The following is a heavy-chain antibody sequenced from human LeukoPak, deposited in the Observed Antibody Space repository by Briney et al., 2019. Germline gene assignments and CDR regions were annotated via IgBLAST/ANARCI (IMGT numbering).Heavy chain of an antibody. CDR2: INAGNGNT. CDR1: GYTFTSYA. CDR3: TRLKYCTNGVCYAGFEY. Sequence: ASVKVSCKASGYTFTSYAMHWVRQAPGQRLEWMGWINAGNGNTKYSQKFQGRVTIARDTSADTAYMELSSLSSDDTAVYYCTRLKYCTNGVCYAGFEYWGQGTLVTVSS. V-gene: IGHV1-3*01. J-gene: IGHJ4*02. D-gene: IGHD2-8*01.